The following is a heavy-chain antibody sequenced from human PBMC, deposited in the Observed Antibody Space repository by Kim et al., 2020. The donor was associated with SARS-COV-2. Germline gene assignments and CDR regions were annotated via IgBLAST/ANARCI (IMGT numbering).Heavy chain of an antibody. D-gene: IGHD6-13*01. CDR3: ARGRALYRYSSSWHHSYNWFDP. V-gene: IGHV4-34*01. CDR1: GGSFSGYY. Sequence: SETLSLTCAVYGGSFSGYYWSWIRQPPGKGLEWIGEINHSGSTNYNPSLKSRVTISVDTSKNQFSLKLSSVTAADTAVYYCARGRALYRYSSSWHHSYNWFDPWGQGTLVTVSS. J-gene: IGHJ5*02. CDR2: INHSGST.